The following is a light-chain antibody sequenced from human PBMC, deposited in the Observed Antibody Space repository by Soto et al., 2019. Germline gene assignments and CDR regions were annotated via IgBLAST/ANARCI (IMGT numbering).Light chain of an antibody. J-gene: IGKJ1*01. CDR3: MQSVQAPWT. CDR1: RALFQVNEYNN. V-gene: IGKV2-28*01. CDR2: LGS. Sequence: DIVMTQSQLSFPVSPENPPSTSCGLVRALFQVNEYNNMDWYLQKPGQPPQLLIYLGSHRASGVPARFSGSGSGTDFTLKISRVEAEDVGVYYCMQSVQAPWTFGQGSRVEIK.